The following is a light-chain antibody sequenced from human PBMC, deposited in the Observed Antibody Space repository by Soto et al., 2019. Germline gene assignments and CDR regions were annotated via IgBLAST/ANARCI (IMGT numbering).Light chain of an antibody. Sequence: QSALTQPASVSGSPEQSITISCTGTSSDVGADNLVSWYQQHPGKAPRLIIYEGSKRPSGISHRFSGSKSDNTASLTISGLRAEDEAHYHCCSYAGSRTFVFGGGTKLTVL. J-gene: IGLJ2*01. CDR1: SSDVGADNL. CDR2: EGS. V-gene: IGLV2-23*01. CDR3: CSYAGSRTFV.